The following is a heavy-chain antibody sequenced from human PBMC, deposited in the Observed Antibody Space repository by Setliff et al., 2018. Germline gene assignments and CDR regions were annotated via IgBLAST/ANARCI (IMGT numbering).Heavy chain of an antibody. J-gene: IGHJ6*02. CDR3: ARGEAVAGTVWSV. Sequence: EASVKVSCKASGGTFSSYAISWVRQAPGQGLEWMGGIIPILGIANYAQKFQGRVTITADKSTSTAYMELSSLRSEDTAVYYCARGEAVAGTVWSVWGQGTTVTVS. D-gene: IGHD6-19*01. V-gene: IGHV1-69*10. CDR2: IIPILGIA. CDR1: GGTFSSYA.